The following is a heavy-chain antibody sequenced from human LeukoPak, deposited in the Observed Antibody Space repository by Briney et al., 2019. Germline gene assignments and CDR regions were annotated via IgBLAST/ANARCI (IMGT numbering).Heavy chain of an antibody. D-gene: IGHD2-15*01. CDR3: ARRKDGGYCSGGSCYPFAFDI. J-gene: IGHJ3*02. CDR1: GGSISSSNW. CDR2: NYHGGST. V-gene: IGHV4-4*02. Sequence: SGTLSLTCAVSGGSISSSNWWSWVRQPPGKGLEWIGENYHGGSTKDNPSLKSRVTISVDKSKNQFSLKLSSVTAADTAVYYCARRKDGGYCSGGSCYPFAFDIWGQGTMVTVSS.